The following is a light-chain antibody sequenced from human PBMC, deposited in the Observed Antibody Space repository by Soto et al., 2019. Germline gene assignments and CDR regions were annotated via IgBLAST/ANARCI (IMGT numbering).Light chain of an antibody. V-gene: IGKV1-39*01. CDR3: QQSYSTPYT. Sequence: DIQMTPSPSSLSASVGDRVTITCRASQSISSYLNWYQQKPGKAHKLLIYAAASLQSGVPSRFSVSGSGTDFTLTISSLQPEDFATYYCQQSYSTPYTFGQGTKLEIK. CDR2: AAA. CDR1: QSISSY. J-gene: IGKJ2*01.